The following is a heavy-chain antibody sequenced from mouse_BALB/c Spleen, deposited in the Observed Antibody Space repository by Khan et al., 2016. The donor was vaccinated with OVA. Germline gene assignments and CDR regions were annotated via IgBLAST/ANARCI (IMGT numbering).Heavy chain of an antibody. V-gene: IGHV1-77*01. D-gene: IGHD3-2*02. CDR1: GYTFTDYL. Sequence: QVQLKQSGPELVKPGASVKMSCKASGYTFTDYLLSWVKQRTGQGLEWIGEIYPGSGYIYYNEKFKDKATLTSDKSSNTTYMQLSSLTSEDSAVYFCAREGYGGFAYWGQGTLVTVSA. J-gene: IGHJ3*01. CDR2: IYPGSGYI. CDR3: AREGYGGFAY.